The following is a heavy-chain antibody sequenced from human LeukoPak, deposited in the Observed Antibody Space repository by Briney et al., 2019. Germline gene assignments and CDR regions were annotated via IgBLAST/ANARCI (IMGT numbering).Heavy chain of an antibody. CDR2: MNPNSGNT. Sequence: WASVKVSCKASGYTFTSYDINWVRQATGQGLEWMGWMNPNSGNTGYAQKFQGRVTMTRNTSISTAYMELSSLRSEDTAVYYCARGTLWFGGSHVDTDYYYYYGMDVWGQGTTVTVSS. CDR3: ARGTLWFGGSHVDTDYYYYYGMDV. J-gene: IGHJ6*02. V-gene: IGHV1-8*01. D-gene: IGHD3-10*01. CDR1: GYTFTSYD.